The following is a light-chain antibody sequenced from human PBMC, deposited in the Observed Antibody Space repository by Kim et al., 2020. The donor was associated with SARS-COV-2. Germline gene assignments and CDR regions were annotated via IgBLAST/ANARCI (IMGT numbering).Light chain of an antibody. Sequence: SRGERATHSCRSQQSVSSYLAWYQQKPGQPPRLLIYDASNRATGIPARFSGSGSGTDFPLTISSLEPEDFAVYYCQQRSNWPPITFGQGTRLEIK. J-gene: IGKJ5*01. CDR1: QSVSSY. CDR3: QQRSNWPPIT. CDR2: DAS. V-gene: IGKV3-11*01.